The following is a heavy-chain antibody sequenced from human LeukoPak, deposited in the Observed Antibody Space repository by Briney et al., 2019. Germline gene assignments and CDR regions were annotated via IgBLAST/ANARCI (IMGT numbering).Heavy chain of an antibody. CDR3: AREPRGRWELLWGGLYYFDY. CDR2: INPSGGST. Sequence: ASVKVSCKASGYTFTSYYIHWVRQAPGQGLEWMGIINPSGGSTSYAQKFQGRVTMTRDMSTSIVYMELSSLRSEDTAVYYCAREPRGRWELLWGGLYYFDYWGQGTLVTVSS. CDR1: GYTFTSYY. V-gene: IGHV1-46*01. D-gene: IGHD1-26*01. J-gene: IGHJ4*02.